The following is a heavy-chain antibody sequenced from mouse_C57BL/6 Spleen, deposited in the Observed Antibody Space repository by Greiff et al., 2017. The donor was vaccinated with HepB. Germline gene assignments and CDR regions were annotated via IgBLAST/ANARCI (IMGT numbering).Heavy chain of an antibody. CDR3: ACGDGCLPFDY. CDR1: GSNIKDYY. J-gene: IGHJ2*01. V-gene: IGHV14-2*01. CDR2: IDPGDGET. Sequence: EVQLQQSGAELVKPGASVKLSCTASGSNIKDYYMHWVKQRTEQGLEWIGRIDPGDGETKYAPKFQGKATMTADTSSNTAYLQLSSLTTEDTAVYYGACGDGCLPFDYWGQGTTLTVSS. D-gene: IGHD2-3*01.